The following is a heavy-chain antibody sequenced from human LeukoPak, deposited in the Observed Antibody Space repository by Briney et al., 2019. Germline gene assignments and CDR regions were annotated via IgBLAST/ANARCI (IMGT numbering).Heavy chain of an antibody. J-gene: IGHJ4*02. Sequence: PGGSLRLSCIGSGMNNYWMTWVRQAPGKGLQSLANINKDGSEKYYLDSVKGRITISRDNMKNSVFLEINSLRAEETGIYYCATDLNWVSHWGQGTLVTVSS. CDR2: INKDGSEK. CDR3: ATDLNWVSH. D-gene: IGHD3-16*01. CDR1: GMNNYW. V-gene: IGHV3-7*01.